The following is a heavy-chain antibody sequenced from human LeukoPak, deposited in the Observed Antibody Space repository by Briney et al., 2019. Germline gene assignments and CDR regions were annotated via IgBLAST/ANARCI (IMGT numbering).Heavy chain of an antibody. Sequence: GGSLRLSCAASGFTFSSYTFSTYAMSWVRQAPGKGLEWVSSVSGSGVSTYYADSVKGRFTISRDNSKNTLYLQMNGLRAEDTAVYYCAKAGGIMTTAATDYWGQGTLVTVSS. V-gene: IGHV3-23*01. D-gene: IGHD2-15*01. CDR1: GFTFSSYTFSTYA. J-gene: IGHJ4*02. CDR3: AKAGGIMTTAATDY. CDR2: VSGSGVST.